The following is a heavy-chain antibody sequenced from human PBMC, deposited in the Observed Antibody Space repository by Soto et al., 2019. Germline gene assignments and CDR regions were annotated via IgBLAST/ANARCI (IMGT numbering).Heavy chain of an antibody. V-gene: IGHV4-31*03. D-gene: IGHD3-10*01. Sequence: SETLFLTCTVSGGSISSGGYYWSWIRQHPGKGLEWIGYIYYSGSTYYNPSLKSRVTISVDTSKNQFSLKLSSVTAADTAVYYCSRYYIENWFDPWGQGTLVTVSS. CDR1: GGSISSGGYY. J-gene: IGHJ5*02. CDR2: IYYSGST. CDR3: SRYYIENWFDP.